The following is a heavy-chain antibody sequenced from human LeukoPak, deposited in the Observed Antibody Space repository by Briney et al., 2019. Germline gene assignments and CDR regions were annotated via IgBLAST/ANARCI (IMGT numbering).Heavy chain of an antibody. V-gene: IGHV6-1*01. CDR1: GDSVSSNSAA. J-gene: IGHJ4*02. D-gene: IGHD3-3*01. Sequence: QTLSLTCAISGDSVSSNSAAWNWIRQSPSRGLEWLGRTSYRSKWYNDYAVSVKSRITINPDTSKNQVSLQLNSVTPEDTAVYYCARETSFRYYDIWSGWDYWGQGTLVTVSS. CDR3: ARETSFRYYDIWSGWDY. CDR2: TSYRSKWYN.